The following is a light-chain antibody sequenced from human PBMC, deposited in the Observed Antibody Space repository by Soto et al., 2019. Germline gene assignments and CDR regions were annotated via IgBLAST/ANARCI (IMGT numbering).Light chain of an antibody. CDR3: QQYENLPT. Sequence: DIQMTQSQSSLSASLGDRVTITCQASQNINNYLNWYQQKPGRAPKLLIYDASNLEAGVPSRFRGSGSGTDFTFTISRLQPEDIATYYCQQYENLPTFGQGTLLEVK. CDR2: DAS. CDR1: QNINNY. J-gene: IGKJ5*01. V-gene: IGKV1-33*01.